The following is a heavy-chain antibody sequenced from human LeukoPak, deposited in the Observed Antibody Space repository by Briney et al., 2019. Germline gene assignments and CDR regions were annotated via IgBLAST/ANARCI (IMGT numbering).Heavy chain of an antibody. CDR2: ILYSGTT. J-gene: IGHJ5*02. CDR1: GASVTSYY. Sequence: SETLSLTCTVSGASVTSYYWNWIRQPPGKGLEWIGYILYSGTTNYTPSLNSRVTMSLDTSKNQFSLELSSVTAADTAVYYCARRIIARGLGQENWFDPWGQGILVTVSS. V-gene: IGHV4-59*02. D-gene: IGHD3-16*01. CDR3: ARRIIARGLGQENWFDP.